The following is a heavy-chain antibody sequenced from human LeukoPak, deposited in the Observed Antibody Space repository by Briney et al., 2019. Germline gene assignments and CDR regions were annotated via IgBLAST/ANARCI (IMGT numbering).Heavy chain of an antibody. CDR1: GYRFTTYS. D-gene: IGHD6-19*01. Sequence: ASVKVCCKTSGYRFTTYSVSWVRQAPGQGLEWMGWISAYNNNTDSAQKFQDRVTLTTDTSTSTAYMELRSLRSDDSAVYYCVRALHHNNGWFLIGDFDYWGQGTLVTVSS. CDR3: VRALHHNNGWFLIGDFDY. CDR2: ISAYNNNT. V-gene: IGHV1-18*01. J-gene: IGHJ4*02.